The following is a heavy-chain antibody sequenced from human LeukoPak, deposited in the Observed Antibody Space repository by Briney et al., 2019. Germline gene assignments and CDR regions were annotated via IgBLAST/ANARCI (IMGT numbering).Heavy chain of an antibody. Sequence: ASVKVSCKASGYTFTSYGISWVRQAPGQGLEWMGWISAYNGNTNYAQKLQGRVTMTTDTSTSTAYMELRSLRSGDTAVYYCAREAVVTPYYYDMDVWGKGTTVTISS. CDR1: GYTFTSYG. CDR2: ISAYNGNT. V-gene: IGHV1-18*01. J-gene: IGHJ6*03. CDR3: AREAVVTPYYYDMDV. D-gene: IGHD4-23*01.